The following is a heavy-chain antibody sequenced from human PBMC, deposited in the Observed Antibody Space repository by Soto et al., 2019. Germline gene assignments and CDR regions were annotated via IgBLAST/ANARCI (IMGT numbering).Heavy chain of an antibody. CDR1: GFTFSSYG. CDR2: ISYDGSNK. J-gene: IGHJ4*02. CDR3: AKDQVRVVVAAAFDY. Sequence: QVQLVESGGGVVQPGRSLRLSCAASGFTFSSYGMHWVRQAPCKGLEWVAVISYDGSNKYYADSVKGRFTISRDNSKNTLYLQMNSLRAEDTAVYYWAKDQVRVVVAAAFDYWGQRTLVTVSS. V-gene: IGHV3-30*18. D-gene: IGHD2-15*01.